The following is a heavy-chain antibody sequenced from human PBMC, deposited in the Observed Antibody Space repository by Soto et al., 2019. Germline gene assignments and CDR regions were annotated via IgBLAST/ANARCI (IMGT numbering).Heavy chain of an antibody. CDR3: ARDIRVVVAGYYYYYGMDV. D-gene: IGHD2-15*01. CDR2: ISGSADST. V-gene: IGHV3-23*01. J-gene: IGHJ6*02. CDR1: GFPFRSYP. Sequence: GGSLRLSCAASGFPFRSYPINWVRQAPGKGLEGVSTISGSADSTYYADSVKGRFTISRDNSKNTLYLQMNSLRAEDTAVYYCARDIRVVVAGYYYYYGMDVWGQGTTVTVSS.